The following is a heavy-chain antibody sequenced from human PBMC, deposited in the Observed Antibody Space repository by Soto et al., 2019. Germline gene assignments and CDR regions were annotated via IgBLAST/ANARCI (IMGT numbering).Heavy chain of an antibody. V-gene: IGHV1-69*01. CDR2: IIPIPGTA. CDR3: ARSQGSSTSLEIYYYYYYGMDV. Sequence: QVQLVQSGAEVKKPGSSVKVSCKASGGTFGSYAISWVRQAPGQGLEWMGGIIPIPGTANYAQKLQGRVTIAADESTSTAYMELSSLRSEDTAVYYCARSQGSSTSLEIYYYYYYGMDVWGQGTKVTVSS. J-gene: IGHJ6*02. D-gene: IGHD2-2*01. CDR1: GGTFGSYA.